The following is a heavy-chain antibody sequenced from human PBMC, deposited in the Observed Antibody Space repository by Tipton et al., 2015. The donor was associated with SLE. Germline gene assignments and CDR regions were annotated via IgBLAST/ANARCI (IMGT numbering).Heavy chain of an antibody. CDR1: GFPYSGYA. Sequence: SLRLSCAASGFPYSGYAMHWVRQAPGKGLEWVAFIRADGSNKDYADSVKGRFTISRDNSKNTLYLQMNRPRVEDTAVYYCAGGTGAYFDHWGQGTLVTVSS. CDR3: AGGTGAYFDH. CDR2: IRADGSNK. V-gene: IGHV3-30*02. J-gene: IGHJ4*02. D-gene: IGHD3-16*01.